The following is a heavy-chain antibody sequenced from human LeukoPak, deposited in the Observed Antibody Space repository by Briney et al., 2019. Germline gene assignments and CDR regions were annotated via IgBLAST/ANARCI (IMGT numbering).Heavy chain of an antibody. V-gene: IGHV3-7*01. CDR1: GFTFRRYW. CDR3: ATQGSRYSSGWFSEGYYYYYYYMDV. Sequence: GGSLRLSCAASGFTFRRYWMSWVRQAPGKGLEWVANIKEDGSQKYYVGSVKGRFTISRDSAKNSLYLQMNSLRVEDTAVHYCATQGSRYSSGWFSEGYYYYYYYMDVWGKGTTVTVSS. D-gene: IGHD6-19*01. CDR2: IKEDGSQK. J-gene: IGHJ6*03.